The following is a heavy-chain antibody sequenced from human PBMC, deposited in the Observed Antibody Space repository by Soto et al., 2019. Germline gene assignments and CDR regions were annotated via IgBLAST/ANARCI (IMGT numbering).Heavy chain of an antibody. Sequence: QVQLVESGGGVVQPGRSLRLSCAASGFTFSSYAMHWVRQAPGKGLEWVAVISYDGSNKYYADSVKGRFTISRDNSKNTLYLQMNSLRAEDTAVYYCAREYRSGSYLIFDYWGQGTLVTVSS. CDR1: GFTFSSYA. V-gene: IGHV3-30-3*01. J-gene: IGHJ4*02. D-gene: IGHD1-26*01. CDR3: AREYRSGSYLIFDY. CDR2: ISYDGSNK.